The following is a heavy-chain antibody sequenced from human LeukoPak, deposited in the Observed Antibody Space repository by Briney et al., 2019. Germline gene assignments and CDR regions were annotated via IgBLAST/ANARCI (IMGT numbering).Heavy chain of an antibody. CDR3: ARAVAGTLVFDY. V-gene: IGHV3-7*01. CDR1: GFTFSSYW. D-gene: IGHD6-19*01. Sequence: PGGSLRLSCAAAGFTFSSYWMSWVRQAPGKGLEWVAKIKQDGSEKYYVDAVKGRFTISRNNAKNSLYLQMNSLRAEDTAVYYCARAVAGTLVFDYWGQGTLVTVSS. J-gene: IGHJ4*02. CDR2: IKQDGSEK.